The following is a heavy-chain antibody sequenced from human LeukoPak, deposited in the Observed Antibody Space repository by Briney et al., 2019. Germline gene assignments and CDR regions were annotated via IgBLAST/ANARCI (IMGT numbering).Heavy chain of an antibody. D-gene: IGHD3-10*01. J-gene: IGHJ6*02. V-gene: IGHV4-34*01. CDR3: AHETPITMVRGVTPARYYGMDV. Sequence: SETLSLTCAVYGGSFSGYYWSWIRQPPGKGLEWIGEINHSGSTNYNPSLKSRVTISVDTSKNQFSLKLSSVTAADTAVYYCAHETPITMVRGVTPARYYGMDVWGQGTTVTVSS. CDR2: INHSGST. CDR1: GGSFSGYY.